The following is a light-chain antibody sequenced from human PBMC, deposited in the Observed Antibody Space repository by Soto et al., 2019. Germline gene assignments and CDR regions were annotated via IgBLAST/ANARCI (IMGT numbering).Light chain of an antibody. CDR2: SNN. V-gene: IGLV1-44*01. J-gene: IGLJ1*01. CDR1: SSNIGSNT. Sequence: QSVLTQPPSTSGTPGQRVTVSCSGSSSNIGSNTVNWYQHLPGTAPKLLIYSNNQRPSGVPDRFSGSKSGTSASLAVSGLQSVDEADYYCAAWDASLNGYVFGTGTKLTVL. CDR3: AAWDASLNGYV.